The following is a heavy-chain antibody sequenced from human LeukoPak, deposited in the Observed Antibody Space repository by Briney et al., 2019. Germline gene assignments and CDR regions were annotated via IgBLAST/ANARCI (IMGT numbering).Heavy chain of an antibody. CDR1: GFTFSSYS. CDR3: ASEPRLRYFDWLLFG. J-gene: IGHJ4*02. D-gene: IGHD3-9*01. CDR2: ISSSSSYI. V-gene: IGHV3-21*01. Sequence: GGSLRLSCAASGFTFSSYSMNWVRQAPGKRLEWVSSISSSSSYIYYADSVKGRFTISRDNAKNSLYLQMNSLRAEDTAVYYCASEPRLRYFDWLLFGWGQGTLVTVSS.